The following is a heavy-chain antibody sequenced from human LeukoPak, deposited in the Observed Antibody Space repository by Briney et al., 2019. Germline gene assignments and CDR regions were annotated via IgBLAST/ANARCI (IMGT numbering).Heavy chain of an antibody. CDR2: MNPNSGNT. J-gene: IGHJ5*02. V-gene: IGHV1-8*01. CDR1: GYTFTSYD. CDR3: ARRRGSGSYVSANWFDP. D-gene: IGHD3-10*01. Sequence: ASVEVSCKASGYTFTSYDINWVRQATGQGLEWMGWMNPNSGNTGYAQKFQGRVTMTRNTSISTAYMELSSLRSEDTAVYYCARRRGSGSYVSANWFDPWGQGTLVTVSS.